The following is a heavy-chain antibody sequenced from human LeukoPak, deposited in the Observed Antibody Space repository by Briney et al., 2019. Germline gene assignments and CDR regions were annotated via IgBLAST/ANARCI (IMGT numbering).Heavy chain of an antibody. V-gene: IGHV4-59*01. CDR1: GGSISSYY. J-gene: IGHJ4*02. CDR2: IYYSGST. Sequence: PSETLSLTCTVSGGSISSYYWSWIRQPPGKGLEWIGYIYYSGSTNYNPSLKSRVTISVDTPKNQFSLKLSSVTAADTAIYYCARGFYGDTQFDYWGQETLVTVSS. D-gene: IGHD4-17*01. CDR3: ARGFYGDTQFDY.